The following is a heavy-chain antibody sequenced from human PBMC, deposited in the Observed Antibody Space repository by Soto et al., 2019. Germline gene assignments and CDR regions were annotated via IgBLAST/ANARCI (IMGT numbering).Heavy chain of an antibody. V-gene: IGHV3-33*01. CDR1: GFTFSSYG. Sequence: GGSLRLSCAASGFTFSSYGMHWVRQAPGKGLEWVAVIWYDGSNKYYADSVKGRFTISRDNSKNTLYLQMNSLRAEDTAVYYCARDREGATIGYYFDYWGQGTLVTVSS. CDR2: IWYDGSNK. CDR3: ARDREGATIGYYFDY. D-gene: IGHD1-26*01. J-gene: IGHJ4*02.